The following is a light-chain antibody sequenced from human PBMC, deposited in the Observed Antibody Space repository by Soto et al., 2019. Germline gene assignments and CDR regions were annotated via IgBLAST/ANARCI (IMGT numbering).Light chain of an antibody. J-gene: IGKJ1*01. CDR2: DAS. Sequence: DIQMTQSPSTLSASVGDRVTITGRASESIGTWLAWYQQKPGKAPNLLIYDASSLQSGVPSRFSGRGSGTEFTLTISSLQPDDFATYYCQQFQSFSRTFGQGTKVDIK. CDR3: QQFQSFSRT. CDR1: ESIGTW. V-gene: IGKV1-5*01.